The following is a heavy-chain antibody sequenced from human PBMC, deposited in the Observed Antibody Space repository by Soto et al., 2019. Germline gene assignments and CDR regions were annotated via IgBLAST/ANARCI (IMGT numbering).Heavy chain of an antibody. CDR2: VRSNSDGGTA. J-gene: IGHJ4*02. Sequence: EVHLVESGGGLVKPGGSLRVSCAASGFSFSNSWMNWVRQAPGKGLEWVGRVRSNSDGGTADYAAPVKGRFIISRDDSQNTLHLQMNSLTTEDTAVYYCATPGYNSGYYLDDWGRGTLVTVSS. D-gene: IGHD3-22*01. CDR3: ATPGYNSGYYLDD. CDR1: GFSFSNSW. V-gene: IGHV3-15*07.